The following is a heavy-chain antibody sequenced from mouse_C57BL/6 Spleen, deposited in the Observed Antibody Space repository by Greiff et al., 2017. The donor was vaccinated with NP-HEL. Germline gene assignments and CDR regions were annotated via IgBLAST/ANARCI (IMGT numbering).Heavy chain of an antibody. CDR3: AREENQLLRYYAMDY. V-gene: IGHV1-69*01. D-gene: IGHD1-1*01. Sequence: QVQLQQPGAELVMPGASVKLSCKASGYTFTSYWMHWVKQRPGQGLEWIGEIDPSDSYTNYNQKFKGKSTLTVDKSSSTAYMQLSSLTSEDSAVYYGAREENQLLRYYAMDYWGQGTSVTVSS. CDR2: IDPSDSYT. J-gene: IGHJ4*01. CDR1: GYTFTSYW.